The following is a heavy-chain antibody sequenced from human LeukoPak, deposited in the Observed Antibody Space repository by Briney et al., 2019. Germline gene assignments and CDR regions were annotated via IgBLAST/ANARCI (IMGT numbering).Heavy chain of an antibody. CDR3: AKVGNRIDGYNWIPFDY. CDR1: GFTFSSYA. V-gene: IGHV3-23*01. J-gene: IGHJ4*02. CDR2: ISGSGGST. Sequence: PGGSLRLSCAASGFTFSSYAMSWVRQAPGKGLEWVSAISGSGGSTYYADSVKGRFTISRDNSKNTLYLQMNSLRAEDTAVYYCAKVGNRIDGYNWIPFDYWGQGTLVTVSS. D-gene: IGHD5-24*01.